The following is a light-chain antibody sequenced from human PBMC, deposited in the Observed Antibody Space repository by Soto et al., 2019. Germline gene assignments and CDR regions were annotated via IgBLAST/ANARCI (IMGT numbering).Light chain of an antibody. V-gene: IGLV1-40*01. CDR2: LNN. CDR1: SSNIGAGYD. J-gene: IGLJ2*01. CDR3: QLTDNSLPGLMI. Sequence: VLTQPPSMSGAPGQRVTISCTGSSSNIGAGYDVHWYQQLPGTPPKLLIYLNNDRPSGVPDRFSGSQSGTSASLAITGLRADDQAVYYCQLTDNSLPGLMIIGGGTKVTV.